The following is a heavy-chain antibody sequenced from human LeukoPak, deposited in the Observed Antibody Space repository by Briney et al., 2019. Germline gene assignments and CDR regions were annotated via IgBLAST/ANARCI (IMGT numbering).Heavy chain of an antibody. V-gene: IGHV1-69*13. Sequence: SVKASCKAYAGTSNNYAITWVRHAPGQGLEWVGGILPVFGTSNYAQRFQGRVTITADESTGTTYMDLSSLRSEYTAVYYCARTYIDIVGYYYYHYMDVWGKGTTVTVS. CDR3: ARTYIDIVGYYYYHYMDV. CDR2: ILPVFGTS. D-gene: IGHD2-21*01. J-gene: IGHJ6*03. CDR1: AGTSNNYA.